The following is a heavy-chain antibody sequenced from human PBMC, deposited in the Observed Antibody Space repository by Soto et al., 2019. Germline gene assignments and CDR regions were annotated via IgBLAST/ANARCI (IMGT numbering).Heavy chain of an antibody. CDR2: ISAYNGNT. CDR3: ARALYRSGTYYAFDN. Sequence: QVPLVQSGAEVKKPGASVTVSCKTSGYTPTNYDIGWVRQAPGQGLEWMGWISAYNGNTNSAQKLQGRLTMTTDTSTRTAYTELRSLRSDDTAVYYCARALYRSGTYYAFDNWGQGTLVTVSS. J-gene: IGHJ4*02. CDR1: GYTPTNYD. D-gene: IGHD1-26*01. V-gene: IGHV1-18*01.